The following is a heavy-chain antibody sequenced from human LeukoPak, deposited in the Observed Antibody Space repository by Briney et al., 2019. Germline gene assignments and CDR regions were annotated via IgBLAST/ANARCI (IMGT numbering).Heavy chain of an antibody. V-gene: IGHV4-39*01. CDR3: ARRYDSRGYNWFDP. Sequence: SETLSLTCTVSGGSISSSSYYWGWIRQPPGKGLEWIGSNYYSGSTYYNPSLKSRVTISVDTSKNQFSLKLSSVTAADTAVYYCARRYDSRGYNWFDPWGQGTLVTVSS. CDR2: NYYSGST. CDR1: GGSISSSSYY. J-gene: IGHJ5*02. D-gene: IGHD3-22*01.